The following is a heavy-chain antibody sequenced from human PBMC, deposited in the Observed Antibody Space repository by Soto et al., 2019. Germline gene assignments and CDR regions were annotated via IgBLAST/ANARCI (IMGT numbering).Heavy chain of an antibody. V-gene: IGHV4-61*05. CDR3: ARGLITGSHYSGGWYYFDS. J-gene: IGHJ4*02. Sequence: ASETLSLTCTVSGGSISSINNHFSNHYCSWIRLSPGKGLEWIGYISNIGFTRYNPSLKSRVSISVDTSKNQFSLELSSVTAADTAVYYCARGLITGSHYSGGWYYFDSWGQGTQVTVSA. CDR2: ISNIGFT. D-gene: IGHD6-19*01. CDR1: GGSISSINNHFSNHY.